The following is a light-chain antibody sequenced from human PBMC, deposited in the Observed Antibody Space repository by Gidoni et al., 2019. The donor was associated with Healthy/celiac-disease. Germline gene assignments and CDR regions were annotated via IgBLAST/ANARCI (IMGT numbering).Light chain of an antibody. J-gene: IGLJ1*01. Sequence: QSALTPPASVSGYPGQSITISCTGTSSDVGCYNYVSWYQKNPGKAPKLRIYDVRNRPSGVSNRFSGSKSGNTASLTISGLQAEDEADYYCSSYTSSSTRVFGTGTKVTVL. V-gene: IGLV2-14*03. CDR2: DVR. CDR3: SSYTSSSTRV. CDR1: SSDVGCYNY.